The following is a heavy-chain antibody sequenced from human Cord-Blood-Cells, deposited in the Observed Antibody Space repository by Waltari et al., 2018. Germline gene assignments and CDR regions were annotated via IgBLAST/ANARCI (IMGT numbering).Heavy chain of an antibody. V-gene: IGHV4-34*01. Sequence: QVQLQQWGAGLLKPSETLSLTCAVYGGSFSGYSWSWIRQPPGKGLEWIGEIKHSGSTKYNPALKSRVTISVDTSKNQFSLKLSSVTAADTAVYYCARKRPYGPGDWYFDLWGRGTLVTVSS. CDR3: ARKRPYGPGDWYFDL. CDR1: GGSFSGYS. J-gene: IGHJ2*01. CDR2: IKHSGST. D-gene: IGHD3-10*01.